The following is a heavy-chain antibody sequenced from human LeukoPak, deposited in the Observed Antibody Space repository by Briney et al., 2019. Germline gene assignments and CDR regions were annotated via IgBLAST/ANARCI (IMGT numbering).Heavy chain of an antibody. CDR1: GGSISSSSYY. Sequence: PSETLSLTCTVSGGSISSSSYYWGWIRQPPGKGLEWLGSIYYSGSTYYNPSLKSRVTISVDTSKNQFSLKLSSVTAADTAVYYWARHGAKTLRWILETFDYWGQETLVTVSS. CDR2: IYYSGST. V-gene: IGHV4-39*01. CDR3: ARHGAKTLRWILETFDY. D-gene: IGHD4-23*01. J-gene: IGHJ4*02.